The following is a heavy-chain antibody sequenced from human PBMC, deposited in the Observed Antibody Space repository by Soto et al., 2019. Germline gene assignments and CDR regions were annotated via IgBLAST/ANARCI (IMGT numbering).Heavy chain of an antibody. CDR3: ARGREDVWGSSGAFDI. D-gene: IGHD3-16*01. J-gene: IGHJ3*02. CDR1: GFTFSSYS. CDR2: ISSSSTI. Sequence: GGSLRLSCAASGFTFSSYSMNWVRQAPGKGLEWVSYISSSSTIYYADSVKGRFTISRDNAKNSLYLQMNSLRDEDTAVYYCARGREDVWGSSGAFDIWGQGTMVTVSS. V-gene: IGHV3-48*02.